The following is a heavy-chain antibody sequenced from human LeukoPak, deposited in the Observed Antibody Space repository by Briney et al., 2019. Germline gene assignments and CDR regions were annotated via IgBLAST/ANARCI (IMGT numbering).Heavy chain of an antibody. CDR2: ISASGSYI. CDR1: GFIFDTYR. D-gene: IGHD1-1*01. Sequence: GGSLRLSCAASGFIFDTYRMNWVRQAPGKGLEWVSSISASGSYIYYADSLKGRFTMSRDNTKNSLYLQMNSLRAEDTAVYYCARDSPGTTASDYWGQGTLVTVSP. J-gene: IGHJ4*02. V-gene: IGHV3-21*01. CDR3: ARDSPGTTASDY.